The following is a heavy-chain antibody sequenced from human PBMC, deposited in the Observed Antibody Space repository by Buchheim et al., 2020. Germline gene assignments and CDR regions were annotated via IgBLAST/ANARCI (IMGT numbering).Heavy chain of an antibody. CDR2: ISYDGSNK. J-gene: IGHJ6*02. V-gene: IGHV3-30*18. Sequence: VQLVESGGGVVQPGRSLRLSCAASGFTFSSYGMHWVRQAPGKGLEWVAVISYDGSNKYYADSVKGRFTISRDNSKNTLYLQMNSLRAEDTAVYYCAKDDYYYGMDVWGQGTT. CDR1: GFTFSSYG. CDR3: AKDDYYYGMDV.